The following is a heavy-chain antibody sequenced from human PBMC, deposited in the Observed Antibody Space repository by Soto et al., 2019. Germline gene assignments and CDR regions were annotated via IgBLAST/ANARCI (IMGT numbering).Heavy chain of an antibody. CDR2: IKEDGSEK. CDR3: ARGGIKFDP. CDR1: GFTFSKYW. D-gene: IGHD1-26*01. Sequence: EMQLVESGGGLVQPGGSLRLSCEVSGFTFSKYWMSWVRQTPGKGLEWVANIKEDGSEKYYASSVKGRFDISRDNAENSLYLQMNSLGVEDTAVYYCARGGIKFDPWGQGTLVTVSS. V-gene: IGHV3-7*02. J-gene: IGHJ5*02.